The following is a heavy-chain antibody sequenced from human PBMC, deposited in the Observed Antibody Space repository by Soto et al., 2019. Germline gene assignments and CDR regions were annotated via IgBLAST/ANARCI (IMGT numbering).Heavy chain of an antibody. J-gene: IGHJ6*02. Sequence: QVQLVQSGAEVKKPGSSVKVSCKASGGTFGSYAISWVRQAPGQGLEWMGGIIPIPGTANYAPKLQGRVTIAADESTSTAYMELSSLRSEDTAVYYCARSQGSSTSLEIYYYYYYGMDVWGQGTTVTVSS. CDR2: IIPIPGTA. V-gene: IGHV1-69*01. D-gene: IGHD2-2*01. CDR3: ARSQGSSTSLEIYYYYYYGMDV. CDR1: GGTFGSYA.